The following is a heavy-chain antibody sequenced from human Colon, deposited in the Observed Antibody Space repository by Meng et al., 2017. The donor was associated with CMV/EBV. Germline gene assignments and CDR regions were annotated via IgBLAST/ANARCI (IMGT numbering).Heavy chain of an antibody. Sequence: SGSSFDRYAVHWVRQAPGQGLEWMGWIDTNTGDPTYAQGFTGRFVFSLDASVRTTYLEISNLKAEDTAVYYCAKDGDGFNRKRFDHWGQGSLVTVSS. CDR2: IDTNTGDP. V-gene: IGHV7-4-1*02. CDR1: GSSFDRYA. J-gene: IGHJ4*02. CDR3: AKDGDGFNRKRFDH. D-gene: IGHD5-24*01.